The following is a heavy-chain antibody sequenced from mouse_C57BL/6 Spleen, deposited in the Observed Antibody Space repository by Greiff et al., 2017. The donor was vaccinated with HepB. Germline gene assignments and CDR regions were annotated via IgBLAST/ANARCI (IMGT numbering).Heavy chain of an antibody. Sequence: QVQLQQSGAELVRPGSSVKLSCKASGYTFTSYWMDWVKQRPGQGLEWIGNIYPSDSETHYNQKFKDKATLTVDKSSSTAYMQLSSLTSEDSAVYYCARSEDYDGYFDVWGTGTTVTVSS. D-gene: IGHD2-4*01. CDR3: ARSEDYDGYFDV. J-gene: IGHJ1*03. V-gene: IGHV1-61*01. CDR2: IYPSDSET. CDR1: GYTFTSYW.